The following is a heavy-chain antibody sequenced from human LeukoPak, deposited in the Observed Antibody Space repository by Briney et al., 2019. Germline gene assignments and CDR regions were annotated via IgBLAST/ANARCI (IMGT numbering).Heavy chain of an antibody. CDR1: GHTFTGYY. CDR3: ARTTPQNYYYYYMDV. J-gene: IGHJ6*03. D-gene: IGHD1-26*01. CDR2: INPNSGGT. V-gene: IGHV1-2*02. Sequence: ASVKVSCKASGHTFTGYYMHWVRQAPGQGLEWMGWINPNSGGTNYAQKFQGRVTMTRDTSISTAYMELSRLRSDDTAVYYCARTTPQNYYYYYMDVWGKGTTVTVSS.